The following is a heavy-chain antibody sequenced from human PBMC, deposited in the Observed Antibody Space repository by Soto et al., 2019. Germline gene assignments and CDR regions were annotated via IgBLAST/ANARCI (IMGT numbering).Heavy chain of an antibody. CDR3: ARGKAGRTTPYNGFEP. J-gene: IGHJ5*02. CDR1: GGSISSGGYY. D-gene: IGHD2-2*01. Sequence: SATLSLTCTVSGGSISSGGYYWSWIRQHPGKGLEWIGYIYYSGSTYYNPSLKSRVTISVDTSKNQFSLKLSSVTAADTAVYYCARGKAGRTTPYNGFEPWGQGPLVSV. V-gene: IGHV4-31*03. CDR2: IYYSGST.